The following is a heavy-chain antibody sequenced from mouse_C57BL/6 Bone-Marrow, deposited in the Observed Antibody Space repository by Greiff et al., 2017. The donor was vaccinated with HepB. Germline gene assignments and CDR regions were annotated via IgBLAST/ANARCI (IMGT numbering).Heavy chain of an antibody. CDR2: IHPNSGST. Sequence: QVQLKQPGAELVKPGASVTLSCKASGYTFTSYWMHWVKQRPGQGLEWIGIIHPNSGSTNYNEKFKSKATLTVDKSSSTAYMQLSSLTSEDSAVYYCTRDSYGGSRPFDDWGQGTTLTVSS. CDR3: TRDSYGGSRPFDD. V-gene: IGHV1-64*01. D-gene: IGHD1-1*01. J-gene: IGHJ2*01. CDR1: GYTFTSYW.